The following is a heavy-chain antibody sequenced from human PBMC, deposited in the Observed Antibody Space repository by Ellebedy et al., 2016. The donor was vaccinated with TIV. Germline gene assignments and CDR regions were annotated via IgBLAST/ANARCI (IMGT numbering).Heavy chain of an antibody. CDR2: IDWNSFNI. Sequence: PGGSLRLSCAASGFIFDDYVIHWVRQAPGKGLEWVSSIDWNSFNIGYADSVKGRFTISRDNAKKSLYLQMNSLRPEDTALYYCVKDLGAGAFDHWGQGTLVAVSS. CDR1: GFIFDDYV. CDR3: VKDLGAGAFDH. D-gene: IGHD3-10*01. J-gene: IGHJ4*02. V-gene: IGHV3-9*01.